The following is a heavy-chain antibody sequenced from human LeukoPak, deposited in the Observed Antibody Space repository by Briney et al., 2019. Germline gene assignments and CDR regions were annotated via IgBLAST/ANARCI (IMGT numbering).Heavy chain of an antibody. V-gene: IGHV3-13*01. CDR2: ITPGADT. Sequence: QPGGSLRLSCAASGFTFSTSDMHWVRQATGKGLEWVSGITPGADTYYGDSVKGRFTISREDAKNSLYLQMNSLRAGDTAVYYCVRVERRDSYNYLADWGQGVLVTVSS. D-gene: IGHD5-24*01. J-gene: IGHJ4*02. CDR1: GFTFSTSD. CDR3: VRVERRDSYNYLAD.